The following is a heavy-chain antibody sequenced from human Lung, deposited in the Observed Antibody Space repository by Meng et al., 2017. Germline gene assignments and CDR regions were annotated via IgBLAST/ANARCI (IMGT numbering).Heavy chain of an antibody. CDR3: ARSPNYSGSGSYYKGWFDP. Sequence: QVQLVQSGAAVKKPGASVKISCKAPGYIFTSYAIHWVRQAPGQRLEWMGWINAGNGYTKYSQKFQGGVTITRDTSASTAYMELSNPTSEDTAVYYCARSPNYSGSGSYYKGWFDPWGQGTLVTVSS. CDR1: GYIFTSYA. V-gene: IGHV1-3*01. D-gene: IGHD3-10*01. CDR2: INAGNGYT. J-gene: IGHJ5*02.